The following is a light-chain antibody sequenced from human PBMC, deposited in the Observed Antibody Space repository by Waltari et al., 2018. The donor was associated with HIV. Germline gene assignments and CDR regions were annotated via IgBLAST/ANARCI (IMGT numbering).Light chain of an antibody. CDR3: QSYDSSLSDSRV. J-gene: IGLJ3*02. CDR2: GNS. Sequence: QSVLTQPPSVSGAPGQRVTISCTGSSSNIGAGYAVHWYQQLPGTAPKLLIYGNSNRPSGVPDRFSGSKSGTSASLAITGLQAEDEADYYCQSYDSSLSDSRVFGGGTKLTVL. V-gene: IGLV1-40*01. CDR1: SSNIGAGYA.